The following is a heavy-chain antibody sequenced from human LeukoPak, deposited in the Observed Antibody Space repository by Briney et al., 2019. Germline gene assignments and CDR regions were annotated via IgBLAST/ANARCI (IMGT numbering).Heavy chain of an antibody. J-gene: IGHJ4*02. CDR1: GGSMTGYY. D-gene: IGHD2-2*01. CDR3: ARDLVGYFDY. V-gene: IGHV4-59*01. CDR2: IYYNGDT. Sequence: SETLSLTCMVSGGSMTGYYWTWIRQPPGKGLEWIGYIYYNGDTNYNPSLKSRVTISVDTSKSNFSLRLTSVTAADTAVYYCARDLVGYFDYWGQGALVIVSS.